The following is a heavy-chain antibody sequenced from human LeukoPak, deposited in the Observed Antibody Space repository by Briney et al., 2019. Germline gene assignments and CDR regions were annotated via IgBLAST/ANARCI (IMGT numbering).Heavy chain of an antibody. CDR1: GFTFSSYA. J-gene: IGHJ4*02. D-gene: IGHD6-6*01. V-gene: IGHV3-23*01. Sequence: GGSLRLSCAASGFTFSSYAMSWVRQAPGKGLEWVSAISGSGGSTYYADSVKGRFTISRDNSKNTLYLQINSLRAEDTAVYYCAKDRIAARLFDYWGQGTLVTVSS. CDR2: ISGSGGST. CDR3: AKDRIAARLFDY.